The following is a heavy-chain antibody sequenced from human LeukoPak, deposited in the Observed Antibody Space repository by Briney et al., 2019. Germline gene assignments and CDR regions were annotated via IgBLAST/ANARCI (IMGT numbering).Heavy chain of an antibody. CDR3: ARGPSSSWHYFGY. CDR2: ISYDGSNK. J-gene: IGHJ4*02. V-gene: IGHV3-30-3*01. D-gene: IGHD6-13*01. CDR1: GFTFSSYA. Sequence: GRSLRLPCAASGFTFSSYAMHWVRQAPGKGLEWVALISYDGSNKYYADSVKHLFTISREISKHTQHLQMNSQRAEDTAVYYCARGPSSSWHYFGYWGQGTLVTVSS.